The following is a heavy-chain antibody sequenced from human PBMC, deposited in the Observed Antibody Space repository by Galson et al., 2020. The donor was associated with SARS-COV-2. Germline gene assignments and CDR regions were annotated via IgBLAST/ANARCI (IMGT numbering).Heavy chain of an antibody. V-gene: IGHV4-39*01. D-gene: IGHD2-15*01. Sequence: SETLSLTCTVYGGPISSSSYYWGWIRQPPGKGLEWIGSIYYSGSTYYNPSLKSRVTISVDTSKNQFSLKLSSVTAADTAVYYCARLLDCSGGSCPHNWFDPWGQGTLVTFSS. J-gene: IGHJ5*02. CDR1: GGPISSSSYY. CDR3: ARLLDCSGGSCPHNWFDP. CDR2: IYYSGST.